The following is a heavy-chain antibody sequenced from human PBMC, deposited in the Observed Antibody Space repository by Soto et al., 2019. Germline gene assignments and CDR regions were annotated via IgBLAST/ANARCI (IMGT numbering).Heavy chain of an antibody. CDR2: ISYTGRT. CDR1: GGSISSGGYY. J-gene: IGHJ5*02. CDR3: ARGSFSSSSSWFDP. D-gene: IGHD6-6*01. Sequence: SETLSLTCTVSGGSISSGGYYWSWIRQHPGEGLEWIGYISYTGRTYYTPSLNSRLTTSLDTSKNLFSLRLSAVTAADTAVYFCARGSFSSSSSWFDPWGQGTLVTVSS. V-gene: IGHV4-31*03.